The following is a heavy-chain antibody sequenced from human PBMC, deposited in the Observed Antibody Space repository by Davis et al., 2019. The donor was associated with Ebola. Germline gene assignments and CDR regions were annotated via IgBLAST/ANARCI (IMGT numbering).Heavy chain of an antibody. V-gene: IGHV4-4*07. CDR2: IYTSGST. Sequence: PGGSLRLSCTVSGGSISSYYWSWIRQPAGKGLEWIGRIYTSGSTNYNPSLKSRVTMSVDTSKNQFSLKLSSVTAADTAVYYCARRRDRPYRSWFDPWGQGTLVTVSS. CDR3: ARRRDRPYRSWFDP. D-gene: IGHD6-6*01. CDR1: GGSISSYY. J-gene: IGHJ5*02.